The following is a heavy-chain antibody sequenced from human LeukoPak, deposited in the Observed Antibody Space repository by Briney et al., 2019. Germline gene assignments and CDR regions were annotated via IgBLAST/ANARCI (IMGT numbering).Heavy chain of an antibody. D-gene: IGHD6-19*01. CDR1: GGSISSHY. J-gene: IGHJ4*02. CDR3: ARETKLMGYSSGLGFNY. CDR2: ICYSGST. V-gene: IGHV4-59*11. Sequence: PSETLSLTCTVSGGSISSHYWSWIRQPPGKGLEWIGYICYSGSTNYKSSLKSRVTISVDTSKNQLSLNLSSVTAADTAVYYCARETKLMGYSSGLGFNYWGQGTLVTVSS.